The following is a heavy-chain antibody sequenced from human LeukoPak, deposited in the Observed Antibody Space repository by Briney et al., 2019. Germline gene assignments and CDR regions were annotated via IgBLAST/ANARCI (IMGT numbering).Heavy chain of an antibody. CDR3: ATETECSGGTCYSYGWFDP. CDR1: GGSVSSGLNN. V-gene: IGHV4-61*01. Sequence: SETLSLTCTVSGGSVSSGLNNWIWIRQPPGKGLEWIGYISYTGGAIYNPSLRSRVTISIDRSTNQFSLTLGSVTAADTAVYYCATETECSGGTCYSYGWFDPWGQGTQVIVSS. J-gene: IGHJ5*02. CDR2: ISYTGGA. D-gene: IGHD2-15*01.